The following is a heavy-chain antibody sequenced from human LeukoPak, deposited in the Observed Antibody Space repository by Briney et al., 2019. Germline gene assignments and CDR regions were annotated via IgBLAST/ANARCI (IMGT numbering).Heavy chain of an antibody. Sequence: SVKVSCKGSGGTFSSYAISWVRQAPGRGLEWMGGIIPIFGTANYAQKFQGRVTITTDESTSTAYMELSSLRSEDTAVYYCARDGRITIFGYYYYYYMDVWGKGTTVTVSS. CDR3: ARDGRITIFGYYYYYYMDV. CDR2: IIPIFGTA. V-gene: IGHV1-69*05. J-gene: IGHJ6*03. CDR1: GGTFSSYA. D-gene: IGHD3-3*01.